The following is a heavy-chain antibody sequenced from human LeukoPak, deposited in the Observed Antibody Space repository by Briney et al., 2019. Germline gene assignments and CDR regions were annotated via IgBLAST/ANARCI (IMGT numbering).Heavy chain of an antibody. J-gene: IGHJ4*02. D-gene: IGHD2-15*01. V-gene: IGHV3-23*01. Sequence: GGSLRLSCAASGFRFNTYWMSWVRQAPGKGLEWVSAISDTGNTYHADSVKGRFTISRDSSKNTLFLQMNRLRPEDAAVYYCAKAPVTTCRGAFCYPFDYWGLGTLVTVSS. CDR2: ISDTGNT. CDR1: GFRFNTYW. CDR3: AKAPVTTCRGAFCYPFDY.